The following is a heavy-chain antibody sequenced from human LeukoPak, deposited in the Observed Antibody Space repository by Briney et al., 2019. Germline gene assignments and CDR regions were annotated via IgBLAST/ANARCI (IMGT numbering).Heavy chain of an antibody. Sequence: GGSLRLSCAASGFIFSSYNMNWVRQAPGKGLEWVSSINPNGDYIYYADSVKGRFTISRDNAKNTLYLQMNSLRAEDTAVYYCAKEGAVAGTAFDYWGQGTLVTVSS. V-gene: IGHV3-21*04. CDR3: AKEGAVAGTAFDY. J-gene: IGHJ4*02. CDR1: GFIFSSYN. D-gene: IGHD6-19*01. CDR2: INPNGDYI.